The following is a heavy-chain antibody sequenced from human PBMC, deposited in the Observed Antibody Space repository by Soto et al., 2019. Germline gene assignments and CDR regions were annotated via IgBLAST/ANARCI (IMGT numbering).Heavy chain of an antibody. CDR1: GGSISTSSYY. J-gene: IGHJ5*02. Sequence: LSLTCAVSGGSISTSSYYWGWIRQPPGKGLEWIGTIYYSGSTYYNPSLKSRITISVDTSKNQFSLRLGSVTATDTAVYYCARVSSPGHYNWLDPWGQGTLVTVSS. V-gene: IGHV4-39*01. D-gene: IGHD6-13*01. CDR3: ARVSSPGHYNWLDP. CDR2: IYYSGST.